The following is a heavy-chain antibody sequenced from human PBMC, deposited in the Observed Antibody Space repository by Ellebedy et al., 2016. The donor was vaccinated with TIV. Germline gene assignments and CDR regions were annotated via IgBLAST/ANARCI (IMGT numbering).Heavy chain of an antibody. Sequence: GESLKISCAASGFTFSSYSLNWVRQAPGKGLEWVSYISGSASVTAYADSVKGRFTIPRDNARTSLYLQMNSLRVDDTAMYYCARSYGARTSGPWGQGTLVTVSS. CDR2: ISGSASVT. CDR3: ARSYGARTSGP. CDR1: GFTFSSYS. V-gene: IGHV3-48*04. J-gene: IGHJ5*02. D-gene: IGHD3-16*01.